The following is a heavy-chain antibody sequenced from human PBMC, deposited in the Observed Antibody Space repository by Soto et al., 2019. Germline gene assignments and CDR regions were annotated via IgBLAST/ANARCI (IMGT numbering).Heavy chain of an antibody. Sequence: SETLSLTCAVYGGSFSGYYWSWIRQPPGKGLEWIGEINHSGSTNYNPSLKSRVTISVDTSKNQFSLKLSSVTAADTAVYYCARGGVVVVAATNDGPGNWFDPWGQGTLVTVSS. CDR3: ARGGVVVVAATNDGPGNWFDP. CDR1: GGSFSGYY. D-gene: IGHD2-15*01. J-gene: IGHJ5*02. CDR2: INHSGST. V-gene: IGHV4-34*01.